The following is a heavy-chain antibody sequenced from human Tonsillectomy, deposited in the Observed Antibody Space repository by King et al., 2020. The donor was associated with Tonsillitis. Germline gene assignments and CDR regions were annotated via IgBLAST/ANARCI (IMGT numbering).Heavy chain of an antibody. J-gene: IGHJ4*02. CDR1: GFTFSSYS. CDR3: ARDLTICSSTSCYLDY. Sequence: DVQLVESGGGLVQPGGSLRLSCAASGFTFSSYSMNWVRQAPGKGLEWVSYISSSSSTIYYADSVKGRFTISRDNAKNSLYLQMNSLRAEDTAVYYCARDLTICSSTSCYLDYWGQGTLVTVSS. V-gene: IGHV3-48*01. D-gene: IGHD2-2*01. CDR2: ISSSSSTI.